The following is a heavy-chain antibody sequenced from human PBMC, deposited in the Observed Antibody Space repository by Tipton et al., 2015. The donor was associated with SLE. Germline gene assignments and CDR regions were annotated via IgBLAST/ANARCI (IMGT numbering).Heavy chain of an antibody. CDR3: AREVGYGDLNWFDP. J-gene: IGHJ5*02. CDR2: IYTSGST. Sequence: GLVKPSETLSLTCTVSGGSISSGGYYWSWIRQPAGKGLEWIGRIYTSGSTNYNPSLKSRVTISVDTSKNQFSLKLSSVTAADTAVYYCAREVGYGDLNWFDPWGQGTLVTVSS. V-gene: IGHV4-61*02. CDR1: GGSISSGGYY. D-gene: IGHD4-17*01.